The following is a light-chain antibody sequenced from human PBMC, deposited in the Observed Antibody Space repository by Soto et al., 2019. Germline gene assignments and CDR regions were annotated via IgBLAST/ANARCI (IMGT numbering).Light chain of an antibody. V-gene: IGLV1-51*02. CDR3: GTWDSSLSAAV. J-gene: IGLJ7*01. CDR2: ENN. CDR1: SSNIGNNY. Sequence: QSVLTQPPSVSAAPGQKVTISCSGSSSNIGNNYVSWYQQLPGTAPKLLIYENNKRPSGIPDRFSGSKSSTSATLGITGPQTGDAADYYCGTWDSSLSAAVFGGRTQLTVL.